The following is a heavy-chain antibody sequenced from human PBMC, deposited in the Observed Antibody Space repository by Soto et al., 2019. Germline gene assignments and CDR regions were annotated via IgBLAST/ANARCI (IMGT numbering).Heavy chain of an antibody. V-gene: IGHV3-21*01. D-gene: IGHD6-13*01. CDR3: ARDRAGHIMGGGAFDI. Sequence: LVKPGGSLRLSCAASGFXXXXXSMNWVRQXPXXXXXXXSXSSSSSSYIYYADSVKGRFTISRDNAKNSLYLQMNSLRAEDTAVYYCARDRAGHIMGGGAFDIWGQGTMVTVSS. CDR1: GFXXXXXS. CDR2: SSSSSSYI. J-gene: IGHJ3*02.